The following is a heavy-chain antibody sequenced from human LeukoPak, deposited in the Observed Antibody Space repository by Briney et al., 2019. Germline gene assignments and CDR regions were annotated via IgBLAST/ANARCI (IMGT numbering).Heavy chain of an antibody. CDR2: ISSSSSYI. CDR3: ARETAAGQISFDY. V-gene: IGHV3-21*01. J-gene: IGHJ4*02. D-gene: IGHD6-13*01. Sequence: GGSLRLSCAASGFTFSNYAMHWVRQAPGKGLEWVSSISSSSSYIYYADSVKGRFTISRDNAKNSLYLQMNSLRAEDTAVYYCARETAAGQISFDYWGQGTLVTVSS. CDR1: GFTFSNYA.